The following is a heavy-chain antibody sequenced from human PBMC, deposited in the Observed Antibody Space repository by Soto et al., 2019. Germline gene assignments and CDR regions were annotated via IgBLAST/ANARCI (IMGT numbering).Heavy chain of an antibody. CDR2: ISGSGFKK. CDR3: AKNQGVELVPLATVDWFDP. D-gene: IGHD1-26*01. Sequence: GGSLRLSCAASGFIYENFGMSWVRQAPGKGLEWISSISGSGFKKYYADSVKGRFTISRDNSKSTVYLELNNLSAEDTAVYHCAKNQGVELVPLATVDWFDPWGQGSVVTVSS. J-gene: IGHJ5*02. V-gene: IGHV3-23*01. CDR1: GFIYENFG.